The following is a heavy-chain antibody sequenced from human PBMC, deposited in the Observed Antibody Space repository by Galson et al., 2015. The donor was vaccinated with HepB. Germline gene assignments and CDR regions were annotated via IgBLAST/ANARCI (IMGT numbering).Heavy chain of an antibody. Sequence: SLRLSCAASGFTFSSYGMHWVRQAPGKGLEWVAVISYDGSNKYYADSVKGRFTISRDNSKNTLYLQMNSLRAEDTAVYYCARDRGSYATEHYFDYWGQGTLVTVSS. D-gene: IGHD1-26*01. V-gene: IGHV3-30*03. CDR1: GFTFSSYG. J-gene: IGHJ4*02. CDR2: ISYDGSNK. CDR3: ARDRGSYATEHYFDY.